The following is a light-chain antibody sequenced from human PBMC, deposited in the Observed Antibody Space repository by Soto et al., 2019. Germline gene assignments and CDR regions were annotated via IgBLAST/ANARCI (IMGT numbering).Light chain of an antibody. CDR1: QSVAND. Sequence: EILMTQSPSTLSVSPGERATLSCRASQSVANDLAWYQHKPGQAPRLLTHGASTRATGIPARFSGVGSGTEFTLTISSLQSEDFAVYYCQQYNKWPQTFGQGTRVEIK. CDR2: GAS. J-gene: IGKJ5*01. V-gene: IGKV3-15*01. CDR3: QQYNKWPQT.